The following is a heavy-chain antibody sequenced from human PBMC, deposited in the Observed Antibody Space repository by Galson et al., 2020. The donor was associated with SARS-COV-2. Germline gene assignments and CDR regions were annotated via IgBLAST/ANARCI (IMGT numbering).Heavy chain of an antibody. CDR3: AGGGWFGESRPLDY. D-gene: IGHD3-10*01. J-gene: IGHJ4*02. CDR2: VHYGGST. Sequence: SETLPLTCTVSGGSVTTYHWSWIRQPPGKGLEWIGYVHYGGSTNYNPYLKSRVSISVDMSKNQFSLELRSVTAADTCVYYCAGGGWFGESRPLDYWGQGILVIVAS. CDR1: GGSVTTYH. V-gene: IGHV4-59*02.